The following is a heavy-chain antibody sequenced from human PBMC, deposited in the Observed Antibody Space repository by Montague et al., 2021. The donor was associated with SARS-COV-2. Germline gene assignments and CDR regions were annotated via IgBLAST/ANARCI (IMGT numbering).Heavy chain of an antibody. CDR2: IYHSGNT. V-gene: IGHV4-59*01. Sequence: SETLSLTCTVPGGFISSSYWSWIRQPPGKGLEWIGYIYHSGNTNYNPSLKSRVTISIDTSMNQFSLSLSSMTAADTAVYFCARDLLPPRTAVTPNFFGLDVWGQGTTVTVSS. CDR1: GGFISSSY. J-gene: IGHJ6*02. CDR3: ARDLLPPRTAVTPNFFGLDV. D-gene: IGHD2-21*02.